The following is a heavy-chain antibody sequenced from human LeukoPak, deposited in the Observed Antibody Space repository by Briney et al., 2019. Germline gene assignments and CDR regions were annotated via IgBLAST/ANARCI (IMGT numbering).Heavy chain of an antibody. J-gene: IGHJ6*02. CDR3: AKAASSSWPSYYYGMDV. CDR1: GFIFSSYS. V-gene: IGHV3-23*01. D-gene: IGHD6-13*01. CDR2: ITGSGGNT. Sequence: GGSLRLSCAASGFIFSSYSMSWVRQAPGKGLEWVSVITGSGGNTYYADSVKGRFTISEDNSKNTVYLQMSSLRVDDTAVYYCAKAASSSWPSYYYGMDVWGQGTTVTVSS.